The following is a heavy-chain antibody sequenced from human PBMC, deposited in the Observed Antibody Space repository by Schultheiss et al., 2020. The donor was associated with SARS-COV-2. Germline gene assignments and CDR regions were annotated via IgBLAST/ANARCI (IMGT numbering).Heavy chain of an antibody. J-gene: IGHJ6*02. V-gene: IGHV3-30*04. CDR1: GITFSSYA. D-gene: IGHD3-3*01. CDR2: ISYDGSNK. Sequence: GGSLRLSCAVSGITFSSYAMHWVRQAPGKGLEWVAVISYDGSNKYYADSVSGRFTISKDNSENMLYLQMNSLRAEDTAVYYCARVGTDFRSGYSYGMDVWGQGTTVTVAS. CDR3: ARVGTDFRSGYSYGMDV.